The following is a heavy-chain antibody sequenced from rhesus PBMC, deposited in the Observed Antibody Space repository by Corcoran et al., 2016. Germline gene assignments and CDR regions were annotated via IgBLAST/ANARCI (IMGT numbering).Heavy chain of an antibody. CDR2: ISGSSGRT. Sequence: QVQLQESGPGLVKPSETLSLTCAVSVGSFSGYYWVWIPQPPGKGLEWSGYISGSSGRTDYNPSHKRRVTMSTDTSKNQFSLKLSSVTAADTAVYYCARERNWYFDLWGPGTPITISS. CDR1: VGSFSGYY. J-gene: IGHJ2*01. V-gene: IGHV4-165*01. CDR3: ARERNWYFDL.